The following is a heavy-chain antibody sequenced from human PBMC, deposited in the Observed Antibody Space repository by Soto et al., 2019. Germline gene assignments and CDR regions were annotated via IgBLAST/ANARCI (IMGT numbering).Heavy chain of an antibody. CDR2: IIPILGIA. J-gene: IGHJ4*02. V-gene: IGHV1-69*08. CDR3: ARDDGGYKQYYFDY. D-gene: IGHD4-17*01. CDR1: GGTFSSYT. Sequence: QVQLVQSGAEVKKPGSSVKVSCKASGGTFSSYTISWVRQAPGQGLEWMGRIIPILGIANYAQKFQGRVTITADKSTSTAHMELSSLGSEDTAVYYWARDDGGYKQYYFDYWGQGTLVTVSS.